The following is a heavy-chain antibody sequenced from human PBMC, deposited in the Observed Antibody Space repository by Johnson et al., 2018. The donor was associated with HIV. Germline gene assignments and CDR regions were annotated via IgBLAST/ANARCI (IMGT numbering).Heavy chain of an antibody. V-gene: IGHV3-30*02. J-gene: IGHJ3*02. CDR1: GFTFSSYG. CDR2: IRYDGSNK. CDR3: ARAGGGSHGAFDI. Sequence: QVQLVESGGGVVQPGRSLRLSCAASGFTFSSYGMHWVRQAPGKGLEWVAFIRYDGSNKYYADSVKGRFTISRDNSKNTLYLQMNSLRAEDTAVYYCARAGGGSHGAFDIWGQGTMVTVSS. D-gene: IGHD2-15*01.